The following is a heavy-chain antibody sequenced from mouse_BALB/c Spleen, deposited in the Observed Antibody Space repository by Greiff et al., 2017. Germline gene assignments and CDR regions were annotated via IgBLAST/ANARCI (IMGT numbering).Heavy chain of an antibody. V-gene: IGHV5-6-5*01. J-gene: IGHJ3*01. D-gene: IGHD4-1*01. CDR1: GFTFSSYA. CDR2: ISSGGST. Sequence: EVKLEESGGGLVKPGGSLKLSCAASGFTFSSYAMSWVRQTPEKRLEWVASISSGGSTYYPDSVKGRFTISRDNARNILYLQMSSLRSEDTAMYYCARELGRAWFADWGQGTLVTVSA. CDR3: ARELGRAWFAD.